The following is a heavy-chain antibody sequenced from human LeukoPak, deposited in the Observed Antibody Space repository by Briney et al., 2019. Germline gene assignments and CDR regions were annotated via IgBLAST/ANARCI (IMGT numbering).Heavy chain of an antibody. CDR1: GGSISSNY. V-gene: IGHV4-59*01. CDR3: ARIQYSSGWYWFDP. J-gene: IGHJ5*02. D-gene: IGHD6-19*01. CDR2: IYYSGST. Sequence: AETLSLTWTVSGGSISSNYWSWIRQPPGKGLEWIGYIYYSGSTNYNPSLKSRVTISVDTSKNQFSLKLSSVTAADTAVYYCARIQYSSGWYWFDPWGQGTLVTVSS.